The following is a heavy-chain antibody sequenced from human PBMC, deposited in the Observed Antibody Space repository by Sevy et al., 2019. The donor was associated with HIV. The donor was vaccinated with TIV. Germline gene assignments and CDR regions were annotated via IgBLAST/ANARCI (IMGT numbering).Heavy chain of an antibody. D-gene: IGHD2-15*01. CDR2: ISSNGGST. CDR1: GFTFSSYA. J-gene: IGHJ3*02. CDR3: VKGVGYCSGGSCYSTIYDAFDI. V-gene: IGHV3-64D*06. Sequence: GSLRLSCSASGFTFSSYAMHWVRQAPGKGLEYVSAISSNGGSTYYADSVKGRFTISRDNSKNTLYLQMSSLRAEDTAVYYCVKGVGYCSGGSCYSTIYDAFDIWGQGTMVTVSS.